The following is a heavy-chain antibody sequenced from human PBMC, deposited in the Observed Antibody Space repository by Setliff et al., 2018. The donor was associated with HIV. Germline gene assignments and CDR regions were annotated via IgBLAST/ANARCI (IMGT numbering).Heavy chain of an antibody. Sequence: SETLSLTCTVSGGSIRTGAYYWGWIRQPPGKGLEWIGSTYYDGRTFYKPSLKSRLTISVDTSKNQFSLSLNSVTAADTAVYFCARGGAVSADFDSWGQGTLVTVS. CDR3: ARGGAVSADFDS. CDR1: GGSIRTGAYY. CDR2: TYYDGRT. V-gene: IGHV4-39*07. J-gene: IGHJ5*01. D-gene: IGHD3-16*01.